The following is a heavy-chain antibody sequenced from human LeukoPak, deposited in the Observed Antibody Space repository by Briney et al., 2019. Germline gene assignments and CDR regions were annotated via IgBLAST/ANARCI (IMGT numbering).Heavy chain of an antibody. Sequence: SVKVSCKASGGTFSSYAISWVRQAPGQGLEWMGGIIPIFGTANYAQKFQGRVTITTDESTSTAYMELSSLRSEDTAVYYCARGGSIGDYGDGDYYFDYWGQGTLVTVSS. CDR1: GGTFSSYA. CDR2: IIPIFGTA. V-gene: IGHV1-69*05. CDR3: ARGGSIGDYGDGDYYFDY. J-gene: IGHJ4*02. D-gene: IGHD4-17*01.